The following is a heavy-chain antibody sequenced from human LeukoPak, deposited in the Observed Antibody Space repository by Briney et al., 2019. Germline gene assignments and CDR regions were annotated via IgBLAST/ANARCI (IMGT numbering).Heavy chain of an antibody. CDR3: ARGGGVDILTGFQY. Sequence: ASVKVSCKASGGTFTNYAINWVRQAPGQGLEWMGRIIPILDVTNYAQKFQGRVTITADQFTSTAYMELSSLRSEDTAVYYCARGGGVDILTGFQYWGQGTLVTVSS. J-gene: IGHJ4*02. CDR2: IIPILDVT. V-gene: IGHV1-69*04. CDR1: GGTFTNYA. D-gene: IGHD3-9*01.